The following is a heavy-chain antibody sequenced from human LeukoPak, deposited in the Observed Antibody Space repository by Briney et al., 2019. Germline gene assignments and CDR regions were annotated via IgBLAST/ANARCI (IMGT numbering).Heavy chain of an antibody. D-gene: IGHD1-26*01. V-gene: IGHV3-23*01. CDR2: LIENGVTT. Sequence: GGSLRLSCAASGFTFSSHAMSWVRQAPGEGLEWVSGLIENGVTTYHADSVKGRFTISRDNYRNTMYLQMNSLRAEDTAVYYCVKDYQVGSSPAFGDSWGQGTLVTVSS. CDR1: GFTFSSHA. CDR3: VKDYQVGSSPAFGDS. J-gene: IGHJ4*02.